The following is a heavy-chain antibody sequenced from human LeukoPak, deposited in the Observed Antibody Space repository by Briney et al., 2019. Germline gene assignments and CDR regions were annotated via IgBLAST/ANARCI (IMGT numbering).Heavy chain of an antibody. CDR2: ISGSGGST. D-gene: IGHD3-22*01. V-gene: IGHV3-23*01. CDR1: GCTFISYA. Sequence: GGSLRLSCAASGCTFISYAMTWVRQAPGKGLEWVSVISGSGGSTYYADSVKGRFTISRDNSKNTLYLQMNSLRAEDTAVYYCAKGDTSGYYYALFDYWGQGTLVTVSS. J-gene: IGHJ4*02. CDR3: AKGDTSGYYYALFDY.